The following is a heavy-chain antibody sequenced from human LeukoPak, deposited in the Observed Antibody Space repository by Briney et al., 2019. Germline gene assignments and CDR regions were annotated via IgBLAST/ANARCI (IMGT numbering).Heavy chain of an antibody. CDR2: INQDGSED. CDR1: EFTFSRYW. V-gene: IGHV3-7*01. D-gene: IGHD3-10*01. J-gene: IGHJ4*02. Sequence: PGESLRLSCAVSEFTFSRYWMSWVRQAPGKGLEWVANINQDGSEDAYVDSVKGRFTISRDNARNSLYLRMNSLRAEDTAVYYCATFDYFGSGGLFDCWGQGTLVTVSS. CDR3: ATFDYFGSGGLFDC.